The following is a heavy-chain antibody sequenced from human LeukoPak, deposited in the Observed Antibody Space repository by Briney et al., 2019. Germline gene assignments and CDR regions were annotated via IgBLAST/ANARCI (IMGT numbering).Heavy chain of an antibody. Sequence: SVKLSCKASGGTFSSYAISWVRHAPGQGLEWMGGIIPIFGTANSAQKFQGRVTITADESTSTAYMELSSLSSEETDVYYCATYDILTGFFDYWGQGTLVTVSS. J-gene: IGHJ4*02. CDR2: IIPIFGTA. V-gene: IGHV1-69*13. CDR1: GGTFSSYA. CDR3: ATYDILTGFFDY. D-gene: IGHD3-9*01.